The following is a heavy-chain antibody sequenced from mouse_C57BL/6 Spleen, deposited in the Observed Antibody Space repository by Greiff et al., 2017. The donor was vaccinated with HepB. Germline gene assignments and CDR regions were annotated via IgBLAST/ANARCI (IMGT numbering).Heavy chain of an antibody. J-gene: IGHJ1*03. D-gene: IGHD2-1*01. CDR2: FYPGDGDT. V-gene: IGHV1-82*01. Sequence: QVQLQQSGPELVKPGASVKISCKASGYAFSSSWMNWVKQRPGKGLEWIGRFYPGDGDTNYNGKFKGKATLTADKSSSTAYMQLSSLTSEDSAVYFCAPSGEDGKSWEFDDWGTGTTVTVSS. CDR1: GYAFSSSW. CDR3: APSGEDGKSWEFDD.